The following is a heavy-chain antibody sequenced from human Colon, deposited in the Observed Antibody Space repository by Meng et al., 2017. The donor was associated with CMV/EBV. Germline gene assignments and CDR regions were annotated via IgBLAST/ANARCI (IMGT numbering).Heavy chain of an antibody. D-gene: IGHD3-3*01. CDR3: ARYHPITIFGVVIGWFDP. CDR1: GGSISSSSYY. Sequence: SETLSLTCTVSGGSISSSSYYWGWIRQPPGKGLEWIGGIYYSGSTYYNPSLKSRVTISVDTSKNQFSLKLSSVTAADTAVYCCARYHPITIFGVVIGWFDPWGQGTLVTVSS. V-gene: IGHV4-39*07. CDR2: IYYSGST. J-gene: IGHJ5*02.